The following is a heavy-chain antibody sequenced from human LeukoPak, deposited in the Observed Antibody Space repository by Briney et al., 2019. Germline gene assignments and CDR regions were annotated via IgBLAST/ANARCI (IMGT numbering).Heavy chain of an antibody. Sequence: PSETLSLTCTVSGYSISSGYNWGWIRQPPGKGLEWIGYIYYSGGTNYSPSLKSRVTISVDTSKNQFSLKLSSVTAADTAVYYCARVNSSSWYGYYMDVWGKGTTVTVSS. CDR1: GYSISSGYN. CDR2: IYYSGGT. CDR3: ARVNSSSWYGYYMDV. D-gene: IGHD6-13*01. J-gene: IGHJ6*03. V-gene: IGHV4-61*01.